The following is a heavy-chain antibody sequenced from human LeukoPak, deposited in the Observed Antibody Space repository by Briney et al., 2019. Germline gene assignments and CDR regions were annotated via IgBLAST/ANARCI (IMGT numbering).Heavy chain of an antibody. CDR2: KYYRSNWYT. D-gene: IGHD5-24*01. CDR1: GDSVSSNIPA. CDR3: ARVRDDYNYYFDY. Sequence: SQTLSLTCAISGDSVSSNIPAWNWIRQSPTRGLEWLRRKYYRSNWYTEYALSVKSRITINPDTSKNHFSLQLNSVTPEDTAVYYCARVRDDYNYYFDYWGQGTLVTVSS. V-gene: IGHV6-1*01. J-gene: IGHJ4*02.